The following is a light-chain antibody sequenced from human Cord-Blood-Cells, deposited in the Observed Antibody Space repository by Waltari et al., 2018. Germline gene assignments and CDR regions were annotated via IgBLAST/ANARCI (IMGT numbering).Light chain of an antibody. Sequence: EIVLTHSQATLSLSPGERATLSCRASQSVSSYLAWYQQKPGQAPRLLIYDASNRATGIPARFSGSGSGTDFTLTISSLEPEDFAVYYCQQRSNWTFGQGTKVEIK. CDR2: DAS. CDR1: QSVSSY. CDR3: QQRSNWT. V-gene: IGKV3-11*01. J-gene: IGKJ1*01.